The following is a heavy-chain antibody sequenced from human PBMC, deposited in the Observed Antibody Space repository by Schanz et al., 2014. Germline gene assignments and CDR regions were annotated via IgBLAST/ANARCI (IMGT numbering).Heavy chain of an antibody. CDR2: ISNDGSIK. Sequence: QVQLVESGGGVVQPGGSLRLSCAASGFTFSSYAMHWVRQAPGKGLEWVALISNDGSIKYYADSVEGRFTISRDNSKNTLYLQMNSLRAEDTAVYYCAKQIHYDILTVTRNWGQGTLVTVSS. CDR1: GFTFSSYA. CDR3: AKQIHYDILTVTRN. J-gene: IGHJ4*02. D-gene: IGHD3-9*01. V-gene: IGHV3-30-3*01.